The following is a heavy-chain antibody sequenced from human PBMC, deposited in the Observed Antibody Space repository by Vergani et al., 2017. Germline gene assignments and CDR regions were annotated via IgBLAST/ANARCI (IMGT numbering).Heavy chain of an antibody. CDR2: IKQDGSEK. D-gene: IGHD2-2*01. CDR3: ARGYCSSTSCYYFDY. V-gene: IGHV3-7*01. Sequence: VQLVESGGGVVQPGRSLRLSCAASGFTFSSYGMHWVRQAPGKGLEWVANIKQDGSEKYYVDSVKGRFTISRDNSKNTLYLQMNSLRAEDTAVYYCARGYCSSTSCYYFDYWGQGTLVTVSS. J-gene: IGHJ4*02. CDR1: GFTFSSYG.